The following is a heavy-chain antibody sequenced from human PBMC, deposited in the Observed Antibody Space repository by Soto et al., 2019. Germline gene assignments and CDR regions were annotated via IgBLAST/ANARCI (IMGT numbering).Heavy chain of an antibody. V-gene: IGHV4-61*08. J-gene: IGHJ6*02. CDR1: GAPATVGGSS. CDR3: ARGAGSSSWYRGYYYGMDV. D-gene: IGHD6-13*01. CDR2: IYYSGST. Sequence: PSETLSLTCTVSGAPATVGGSSWTWSGKPQGKGLEWIGYIYYSGSTNYNPSLKSRVTISVDTSKNQFSLKLSSVTAADTAVYYCARGAGSSSWYRGYYYGMDVWGQGTTVTVSS.